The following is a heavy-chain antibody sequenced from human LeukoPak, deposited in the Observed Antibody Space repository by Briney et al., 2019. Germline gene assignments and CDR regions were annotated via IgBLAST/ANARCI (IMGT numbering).Heavy chain of an antibody. CDR3: ARMASGWYVLDALDI. Sequence: PGGSLRLSCAASGFTFSSYSMNWVRQAPGKGLEWVSSISSSSSYIYYADSVKGRFTISRDNAKNSLYLQMNSLRAEDTAVYYCARMASGWYVLDALDIWGQGTMVTVSS. CDR1: GFTFSSYS. CDR2: ISSSSSYI. J-gene: IGHJ3*02. D-gene: IGHD6-19*01. V-gene: IGHV3-21*01.